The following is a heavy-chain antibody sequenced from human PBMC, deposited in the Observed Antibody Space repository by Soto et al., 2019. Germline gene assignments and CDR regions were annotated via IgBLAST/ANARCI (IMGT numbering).Heavy chain of an antibody. J-gene: IGHJ4*02. V-gene: IGHV4-34*01. CDR1: GGSFSDFY. CDR3: GPRGAVADPRGY. CDR2: INHSGNT. Sequence: QVQLQQWSAGLLKPSETLSLTCAVYGGSFSDFYWTWIRQLPGKGLEWIGEINHSGNTNYNPSLKSRVAISVDTSKNQFSLNLRSVTAADTAVYYCGPRGAVADPRGYWGQGTLVTVSS. D-gene: IGHD6-19*01.